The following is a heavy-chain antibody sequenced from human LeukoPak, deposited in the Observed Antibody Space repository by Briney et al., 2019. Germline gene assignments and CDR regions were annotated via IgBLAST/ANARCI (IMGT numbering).Heavy chain of an antibody. CDR2: LSDAGARI. CDR1: GFNFGNYG. Sequence: GGSLRLSCTASGFNFGNYGMSWVRQAPGKGLEWVSGLSDAGARIFYADSVRGRFTVSRDNSKNTLYLQMDSLRAEDTAVYYCANTHCDSSPIVWNFWGQGTLVTVSS. V-gene: IGHV3-23*01. J-gene: IGHJ4*02. CDR3: ANTHCDSSPIVWNF. D-gene: IGHD6-6*01.